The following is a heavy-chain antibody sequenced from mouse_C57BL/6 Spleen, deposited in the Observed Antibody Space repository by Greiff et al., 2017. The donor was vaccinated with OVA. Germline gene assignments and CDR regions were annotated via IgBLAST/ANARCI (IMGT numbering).Heavy chain of an antibody. CDR3: ARYYYGSSWYFDV. CDR2: INPSSGYT. CDR1: GYTFTSYT. D-gene: IGHD1-1*01. V-gene: IGHV1-4*01. J-gene: IGHJ1*03. Sequence: QVQLQQSGAELARPGASVKMSCKASGYTFTSYTMHWVKQRPGQGLEWIGYINPSSGYTKYNQKFKDKATMTADKSSSTAYMQLSSLTSEDSAVYYCARYYYGSSWYFDVWGTGTTVTVSS.